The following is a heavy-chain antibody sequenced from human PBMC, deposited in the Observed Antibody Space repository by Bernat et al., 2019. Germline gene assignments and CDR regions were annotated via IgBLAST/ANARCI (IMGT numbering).Heavy chain of an antibody. Sequence: QVQLQQWGAGLLKPSETLSLTCAVYGGSFSGYYWSWIRQPPGKGLEWIGEINHSGSTNYNPSLKSRVTISVDTSKNQFSLKLSSVTAADTAVYYCARRPRRQLWFPIWGQGTMVTVSS. CDR2: INHSGST. J-gene: IGHJ3*02. D-gene: IGHD5-18*01. V-gene: IGHV4-34*01. CDR3: ARRPRRQLWFPI. CDR1: GGSFSGYY.